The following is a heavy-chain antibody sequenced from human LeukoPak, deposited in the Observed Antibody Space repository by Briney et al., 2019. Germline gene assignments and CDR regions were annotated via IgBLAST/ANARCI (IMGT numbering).Heavy chain of an antibody. D-gene: IGHD2-2*01. CDR1: GFTFSSYS. CDR2: ISSSSSTI. Sequence: GGSLRLSCAASGFTFSSYSTNWVRQAPGKGLEWVSCISSSSSTIYYADSVKGRFTISRDNAKNSLYLQMNSLRAEDTAVYYCARVHCSSTSCYYMDVWGKGTTVTVSS. V-gene: IGHV3-48*01. CDR3: ARVHCSSTSCYYMDV. J-gene: IGHJ6*03.